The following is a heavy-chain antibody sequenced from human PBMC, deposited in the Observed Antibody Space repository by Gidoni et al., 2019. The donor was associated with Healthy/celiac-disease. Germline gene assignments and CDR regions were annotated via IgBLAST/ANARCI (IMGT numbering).Heavy chain of an antibody. CDR3: AREPLPYYDFWSGYYTH. J-gene: IGHJ4*02. CDR2: IWYDGSNK. CDR1: GFTFSSYG. D-gene: IGHD3-3*01. Sequence: QVQLVESGGGVVQPGRSLRLSCAASGFTFSSYGMHWVRQAPGKGLEVVAVIWYDGSNKYYADSVKGRFTISRDNSKNTLYLQMNSLRAEDTAVYYCAREPLPYYDFWSGYYTHWGQGTLVTVSS. V-gene: IGHV3-33*01.